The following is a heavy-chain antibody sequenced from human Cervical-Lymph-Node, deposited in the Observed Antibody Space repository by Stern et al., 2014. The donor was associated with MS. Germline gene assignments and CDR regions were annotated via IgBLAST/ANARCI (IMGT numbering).Heavy chain of an antibody. V-gene: IGHV3-53*01. Sequence: EDQLVESGGGLIQPGGSLRLSCAASGFSVSSDYMTWVRQAPGQGLEWVSVIYSGVNTYYSDSVKGRFTISRGESKNALYLQMNNLTAGDTAMYYCARGSAGVGILYYWGQGALVTVSS. D-gene: IGHD3-3*01. CDR1: GFSVSSDY. J-gene: IGHJ4*02. CDR3: ARGSAGVGILYY. CDR2: IYSGVNT.